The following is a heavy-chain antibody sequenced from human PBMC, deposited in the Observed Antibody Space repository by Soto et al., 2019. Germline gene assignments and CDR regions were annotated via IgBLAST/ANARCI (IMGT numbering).Heavy chain of an antibody. J-gene: IGHJ3*02. V-gene: IGHV4-39*07. CDR2: IYYSGST. CDR1: GGSISSSSYY. CDR3: ARGPYAFDI. Sequence: SETLSLTCTVSGGSISSSSYYWGWIRQPPGKGLEWIGSIYYSGSTYYNPSLKSRVTISVDTSKNQFSLKLSSVTAADTAVYYCARGPYAFDIWGQGTMVTVSS.